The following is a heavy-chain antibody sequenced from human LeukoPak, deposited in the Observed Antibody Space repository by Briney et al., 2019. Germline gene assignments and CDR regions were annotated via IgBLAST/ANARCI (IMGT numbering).Heavy chain of an antibody. CDR2: IYHNRSP. CDR1: GGSISPNY. J-gene: IGHJ3*02. D-gene: IGHD6-13*01. CDR3: ARWAYSTASRSFDI. Sequence: SETLSLTCTVCGGSISPNYWSWIRQRPGKGLEWIGNIYHNRSPNYNPSLKSRATIVPDTSKNQFSLNLTSVTAADAAVYFCARWAYSTASRSFDIWGQGTMVSVFS. V-gene: IGHV4-59*01.